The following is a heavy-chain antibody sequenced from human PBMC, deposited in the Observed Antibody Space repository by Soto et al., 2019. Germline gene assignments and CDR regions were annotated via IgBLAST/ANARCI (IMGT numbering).Heavy chain of an antibody. CDR2: IIPIFGTA. CDR1: GGTFSSYA. D-gene: IGHD3-22*01. J-gene: IGHJ6*02. Sequence: ASVKVSCKASGGTFSSYAISWVRQAPGQGLEWMGGIIPIFGTANYAQKFQGRVTITADESTSTAYMELSSLRSEDTAVYYCARDAVAYYYDSSGALDVWGQGTTVTVSS. V-gene: IGHV1-69*13. CDR3: ARDAVAYYYDSSGALDV.